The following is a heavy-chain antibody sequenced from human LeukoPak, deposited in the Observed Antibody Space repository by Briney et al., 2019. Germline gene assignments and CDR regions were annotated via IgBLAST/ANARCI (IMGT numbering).Heavy chain of an antibody. J-gene: IGHJ5*02. CDR3: ARDRTERDMVRGVTPRLSNWFDP. V-gene: IGHV4-39*07. CDR2: IYYSGST. CDR1: GGSISSSSYY. Sequence: PSETLSLTCTVSGGSISSSSYYWGWIRQPPGKGLEWIGSIYYSGSTYYNPSLKSRVTISVDRSKNQFSLKLSSVTAADTAVYYCARDRTERDMVRGVTPRLSNWFDPWGQGTLVTVSS. D-gene: IGHD3-10*01.